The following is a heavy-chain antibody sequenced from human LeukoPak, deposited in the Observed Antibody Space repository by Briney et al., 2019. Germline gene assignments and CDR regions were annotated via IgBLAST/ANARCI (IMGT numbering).Heavy chain of an antibody. V-gene: IGHV4-39*01. CDR3: VSTLRFLPYRRFDY. CDR2: IYQSGGGSS. CDR1: GGSIISSNYY. Sequence: SGTLSLTCGVSGGSIISSNYYWGWIRQPPGKGLEWIGSIYQSGGGSSYYKPSLKSRVTISGDTSKNQCSLRLSSVTAADTAVYYCVSTLRFLPYRRFDYWGQGTLVTVPS. D-gene: IGHD3-3*01. J-gene: IGHJ4*02.